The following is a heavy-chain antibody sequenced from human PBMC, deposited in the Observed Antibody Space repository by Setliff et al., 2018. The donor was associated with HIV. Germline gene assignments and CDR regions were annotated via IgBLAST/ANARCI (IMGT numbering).Heavy chain of an antibody. Sequence: ASVKVSCKASGGTLSTYGISWVRQAPGQGLEWMGGIIPVLGITNYAQKFQGRVTITADESTSTAYMELSSLRSEDTAVYYCARDVIGGWLRPMPDYWGPGTLVTVSS. D-gene: IGHD5-12*01. CDR1: GGTLSTYG. V-gene: IGHV1-69*10. CDR2: IIPVLGIT. J-gene: IGHJ4*02. CDR3: ARDVIGGWLRPMPDY.